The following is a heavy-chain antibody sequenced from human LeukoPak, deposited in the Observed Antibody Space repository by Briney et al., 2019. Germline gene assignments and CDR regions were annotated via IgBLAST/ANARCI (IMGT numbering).Heavy chain of an antibody. D-gene: IGHD5-18*01. V-gene: IGHV4-39*07. CDR1: GGSISSSSYY. J-gene: IGHJ4*02. Sequence: PSETLSLTCTVSGGSISSSSYYWGWIRQPPGKGLEWIGSFLYSGGTYYNPSLKSRVTISLDTSKNQFSLKVASVTAADTAVYYCARDGYNYGLDRFDYWGQGTLVTVSS. CDR2: FLYSGGT. CDR3: ARDGYNYGLDRFDY.